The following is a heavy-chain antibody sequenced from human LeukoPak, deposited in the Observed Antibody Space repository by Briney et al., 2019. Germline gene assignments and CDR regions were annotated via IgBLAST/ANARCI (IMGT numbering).Heavy chain of an antibody. CDR1: GYTFTSYA. J-gene: IGHJ4*02. CDR2: INAGNGNT. Sequence: GASVKVSCKASGYTFTSYAMHWLRQAPGQRLEWMGWINAGNGNTKYSQKFQGRVTITRDTSASTAYMELSSLRSEDTAVYYCARTAMRYGSGSYYQLDYWGQGTLVTVSS. V-gene: IGHV1-3*01. CDR3: ARTAMRYGSGSYYQLDY. D-gene: IGHD3-10*01.